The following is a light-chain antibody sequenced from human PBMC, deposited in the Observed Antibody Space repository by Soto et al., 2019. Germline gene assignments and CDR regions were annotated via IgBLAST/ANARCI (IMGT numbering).Light chain of an antibody. V-gene: IGKV3-20*01. CDR2: GAS. CDR1: QSVSSSY. CDR3: QQYGSSPRT. J-gene: IGKJ1*01. Sequence: EIVLTQSPGTLSLSPGEKATLSCRASQSVSSSYLAWYQQKPGQAPRLLIYGASSRATGITDRFSGSGSGRDFILTISRLEPEDFVVYYCQQYGSSPRTFGQGTKVDIK.